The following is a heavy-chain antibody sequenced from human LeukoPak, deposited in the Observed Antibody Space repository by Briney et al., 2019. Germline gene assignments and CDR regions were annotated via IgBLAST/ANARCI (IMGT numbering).Heavy chain of an antibody. D-gene: IGHD1-26*01. CDR3: ARLGIVGATRNYFDY. Sequence: GESLKISCKGSGYRFTNYWIGWVRQMPGKGLECMGIIYPGDSDTRYSPSFQGQVTISADKSISTAYLQWSSLKASDTAMYYCARLGIVGATRNYFDYWGQGTLVTVSS. CDR2: IYPGDSDT. CDR1: GYRFTNYW. J-gene: IGHJ4*02. V-gene: IGHV5-51*01.